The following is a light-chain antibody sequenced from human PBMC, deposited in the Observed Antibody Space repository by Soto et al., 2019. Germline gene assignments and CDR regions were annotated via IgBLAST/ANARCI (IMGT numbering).Light chain of an antibody. V-gene: IGKV1-39*01. Sequence: EIHMSQSASSLSASVGDRVTITCGARQGISNSLNWYQQKPGQAPKLLIYAASSLQSGVPSRFSGSGSGTDFTLTISSLHPEDFATYYCQQTYSNPPTCGQGTKVDIK. J-gene: IGKJ1*01. CDR1: QGISNS. CDR3: QQTYSNPPT. CDR2: AAS.